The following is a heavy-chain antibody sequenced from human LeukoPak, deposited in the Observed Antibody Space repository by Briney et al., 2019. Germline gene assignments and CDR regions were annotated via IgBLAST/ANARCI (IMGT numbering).Heavy chain of an antibody. J-gene: IGHJ4*02. D-gene: IGHD1-26*01. Sequence: GSLRLSCAASGFTFSDYFMSWIRQPPGKGLEWIGEINHSGSTNCNPSLKSRVTISVDTSKNQFSLKLSSVTAADTAVYYCARQVERSYYARPLDYWGQGTLVTVSS. CDR2: INHSGST. V-gene: IGHV4-34*01. CDR3: ARQVERSYYARPLDY. CDR1: GFTFSDYF.